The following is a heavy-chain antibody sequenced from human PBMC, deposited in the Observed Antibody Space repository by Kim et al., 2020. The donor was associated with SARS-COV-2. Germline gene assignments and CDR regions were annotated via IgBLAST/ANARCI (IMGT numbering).Heavy chain of an antibody. Sequence: GGSLRLSCAASGFTFSSYAMHWVRQAPGKGLEWVAVISYDGSNKYYADSVKGRFTISRDNSKNTLYLQMNSLRAEDTAVYYCARGLGAYSSSWYTIYYY. CDR1: GFTFSSYA. CDR3: ARGLGAYSSSWYTIYYY. CDR2: ISYDGSNK. D-gene: IGHD6-13*01. V-gene: IGHV3-30*04. J-gene: IGHJ6*01.